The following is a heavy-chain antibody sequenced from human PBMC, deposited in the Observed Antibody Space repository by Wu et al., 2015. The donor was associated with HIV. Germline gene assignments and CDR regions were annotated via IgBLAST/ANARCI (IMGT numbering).Heavy chain of an antibody. CDR3: ARGHYYGSGSYYNRPYYYYYYMDV. CDR2: IIPMFDTA. Sequence: QVQLVQSGAEVKKPGSSMKVSCKASGGTFSSYAISWVRQAPGQGLEWMGGIIPMFDTANYAQKFQGRVTITADESTNTAYMELSSLRSEDTAVYYCARGHYYGSGSYYNRPYYYYYYMDVWGKGTTVTSP. V-gene: IGHV1-69*12. D-gene: IGHD3-10*01. CDR1: GGTFSSYA. J-gene: IGHJ6*03.